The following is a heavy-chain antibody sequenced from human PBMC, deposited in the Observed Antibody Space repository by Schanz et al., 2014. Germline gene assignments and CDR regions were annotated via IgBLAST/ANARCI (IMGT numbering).Heavy chain of an antibody. Sequence: QVQLQESGPGLVKPSQTLSLPCTVSGDSINSAGHYWSWIRQPPGKGLEWIGYKNYTGSPYYNPYFWGRVTVSLDTSTNEFSLKLSSVTAADTAIYYCSRGECSSTSCREVAPPDDWGQGTLVNDSS. V-gene: IGHV4-31*03. CDR1: GDSINSAGHY. CDR2: KNYTGSP. J-gene: IGHJ4*02. CDR3: SRGECSSTSCREVAPPDD. D-gene: IGHD2-2*01.